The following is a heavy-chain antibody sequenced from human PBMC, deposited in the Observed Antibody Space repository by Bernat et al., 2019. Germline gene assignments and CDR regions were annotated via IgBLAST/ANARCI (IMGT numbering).Heavy chain of an antibody. J-gene: IGHJ4*02. D-gene: IGHD1-7*01. CDR1: GDSVSSNSSA. CDR2: TYYRSKWYN. V-gene: IGHV6-1*01. Sequence: QVQLQQSGPGLVKPSQTLSLTCPISGDSVSSNSSAWNWIRQSPSRGLGWLGRTYYRSKWYNDYAVSGKSRITINPDTSKNQFSLQLNSVTPEDTAVYYCAREVGYNWNYGGMYYFDYWGQGTLVTVSS. CDR3: AREVGYNWNYGGMYYFDY.